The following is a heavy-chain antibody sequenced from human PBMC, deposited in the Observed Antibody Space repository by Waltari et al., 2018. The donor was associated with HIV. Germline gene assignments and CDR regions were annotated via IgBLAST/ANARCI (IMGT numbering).Heavy chain of an antibody. V-gene: IGHV1-69*01. Sequence: QVQLVQSGAEVTKPGSSVKGSCISSGGTVSSYAVGWVRQAPGQGLEWMGGIIPLFGTVHYAQKFQGRVTITADGSTSTVYMELSSLRSEDTAVYYCARDKAHNDVWSGYVSWGQGTLVTVSS. CDR1: GGTVSSYA. CDR3: ARDKAHNDVWSGYVS. J-gene: IGHJ5*02. D-gene: IGHD3-3*01. CDR2: IIPLFGTV.